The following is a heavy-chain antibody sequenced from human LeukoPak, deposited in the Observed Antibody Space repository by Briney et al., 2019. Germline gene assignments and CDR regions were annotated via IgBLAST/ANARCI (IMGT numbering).Heavy chain of an antibody. Sequence: GGSLRLSCAASRFTFSTYGMHWVRQAPGKGLEWVAVISYDGSNKYYADSVKGRFTISRDNSKNTLYLQMNSLRAEDTAVYYCAKDPRKFYSGYDWRGLDYWGQGTLVTVSS. J-gene: IGHJ4*02. CDR2: ISYDGSNK. CDR3: AKDPRKFYSGYDWRGLDY. D-gene: IGHD5-12*01. CDR1: RFTFSTYG. V-gene: IGHV3-30*18.